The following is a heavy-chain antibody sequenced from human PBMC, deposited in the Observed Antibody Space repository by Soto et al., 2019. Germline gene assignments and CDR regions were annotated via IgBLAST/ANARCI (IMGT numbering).Heavy chain of an antibody. J-gene: IGHJ4*02. V-gene: IGHV1-2*02. D-gene: IGHD4-4*01. CDR1: GYTFTGYY. CDR2: INPNSGGT. CDR3: ARFGRTTVIITPDY. Sequence: ASVKVSCKASGYTFTGYYMHWVRQAPGQGLEWMGWINPNSGGTNYAQKFQGRVTMTRDTSISTAHMELSRLRSDDTAVYYCARFGRTTVIITPDYWGQGTMVTVYS.